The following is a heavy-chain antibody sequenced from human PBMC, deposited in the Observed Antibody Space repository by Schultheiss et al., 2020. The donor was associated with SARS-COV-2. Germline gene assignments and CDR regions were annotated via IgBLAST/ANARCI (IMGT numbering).Heavy chain of an antibody. CDR1: GFTFSDYY. D-gene: IGHD2-2*01. V-gene: IGHV3-11*06. CDR3: ARMVVPAASSPVDY. J-gene: IGHJ4*02. CDR2: ISSSSSYT. Sequence: GESLKISCAASGFTFSDYYMSWIRQAPGKGLEWASYISSSSSYTNYADSVKGRFTISRDNAKNSLYLQMNSLRAEDTAVYYCARMVVPAASSPVDYWGQGTLVTVSS.